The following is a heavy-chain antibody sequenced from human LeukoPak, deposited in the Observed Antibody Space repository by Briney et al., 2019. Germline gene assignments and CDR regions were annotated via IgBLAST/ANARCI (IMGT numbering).Heavy chain of an antibody. CDR2: IYYSGST. CDR3: ARDNSGDIDY. J-gene: IGHJ4*02. CDR1: SGSISSHY. D-gene: IGHD7-27*01. Sequence: PSETLSLTCNVSSGSISSHYWSWIRQPPGKGLEWIGYIYYSGSTDYNPSLKSRVTISVDTSKNQFSLKLSSLTAADTAVYYCARDNSGDIDYWGRGTLVTVSS. V-gene: IGHV4-59*11.